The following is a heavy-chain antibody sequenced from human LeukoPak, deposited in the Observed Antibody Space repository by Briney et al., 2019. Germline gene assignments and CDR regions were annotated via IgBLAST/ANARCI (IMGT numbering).Heavy chain of an antibody. CDR3: ARHFPRDY. CDR2: IYYSGST. CDR1: GGSISSSSYY. V-gene: IGHV4-39*01. J-gene: IGHJ4*02. Sequence: SETLSLTCTVSGGSISSSSYYWGWIRQPPGKGLEWIGSIYYSGSTYYNPSLKSRVTISVDTSKNQFSLKLSSVTAADMAVYYCARHFPRDYWGQGTLVTVSS.